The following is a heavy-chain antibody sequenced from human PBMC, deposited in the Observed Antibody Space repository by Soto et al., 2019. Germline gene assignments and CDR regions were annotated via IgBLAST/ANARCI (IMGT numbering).Heavy chain of an antibody. V-gene: IGHV1-3*05. CDR2: TNAGNGNT. CDR3: ARSIVAVTALDY. CDR1: GYTFTSYA. J-gene: IGHJ4*02. D-gene: IGHD2-21*02. Sequence: QVQLVQSGAEEKKPGDSVEVSCKASGYTFTSYAMHWVRQAPGQRLEWMGWTNAGNGNTKYSQKFQGRVTITRDTSASTAYMGLSSLRSEDTAVYYCARSIVAVTALDYWGQGTLVTVSS.